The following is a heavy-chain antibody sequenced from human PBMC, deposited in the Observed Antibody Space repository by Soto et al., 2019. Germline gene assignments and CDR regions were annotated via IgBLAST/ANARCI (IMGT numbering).Heavy chain of an antibody. Sequence: SETLSLTCTFSGSSIIGHSWSWIRQPPGEALEWIGYIYQTGTTQYNPSLSSRISISADRSKNQFSLHLTSVTAADTAVYYCARAVFCTDGFCFPNWLDPWGQGILVTVSS. J-gene: IGHJ5*01. CDR2: IYQTGTT. CDR1: GSSIIGHS. D-gene: IGHD2-8*01. V-gene: IGHV4-59*11. CDR3: ARAVFCTDGFCFPNWLDP.